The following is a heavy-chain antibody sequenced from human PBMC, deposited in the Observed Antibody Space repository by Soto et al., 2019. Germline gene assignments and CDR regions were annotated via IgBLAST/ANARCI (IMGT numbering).Heavy chain of an antibody. CDR1: GFTFSSYW. V-gene: IGHV3-74*01. CDR2: VNSDESST. J-gene: IGHJ2*01. Sequence: EVKLVESGGGLVQPGGSLRLSCAASGFTFSSYWMHWVRQAPGKGLVWVTRVNSDESSTTYADFVKGRFTISRDNAKNTLYLQMNSLRAEDTAVYYCAREGTWDFDLWGRGTLVTVSS. CDR3: AREGTWDFDL.